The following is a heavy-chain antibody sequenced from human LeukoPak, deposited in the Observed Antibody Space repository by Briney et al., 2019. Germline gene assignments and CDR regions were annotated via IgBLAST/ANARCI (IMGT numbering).Heavy chain of an antibody. CDR1: GGSIRTYY. J-gene: IGHJ4*02. Sequence: SETLSLTCTVSGGSIRTYYWSWIRQPPGKGLEWIGYIYYSGSTNYNPSLKSRVTISVDTSKNQFSLKLGSVTAADTAVYYCAREVSGASEVDYWGQGTLVTVSS. CDR2: IYYSGST. D-gene: IGHD1-26*01. V-gene: IGHV4-59*01. CDR3: AREVSGASEVDY.